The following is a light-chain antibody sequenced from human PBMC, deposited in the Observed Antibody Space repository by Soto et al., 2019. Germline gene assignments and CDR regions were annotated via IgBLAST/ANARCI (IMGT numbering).Light chain of an antibody. CDR1: SSDVGIYNY. V-gene: IGLV2-14*01. CDR3: RSYTSGSTVYV. CDR2: EVS. J-gene: IGLJ1*01. Sequence: QSVLTQPASVSGSPGQSIAISCTGSSSDVGIYNYVSWYQQHPGKVPKLIIYEVSNRPSGVSNRFSGSKSGNTASLTISGLQAEDEADYYCRSYTSGSTVYVLGTGTKVTV.